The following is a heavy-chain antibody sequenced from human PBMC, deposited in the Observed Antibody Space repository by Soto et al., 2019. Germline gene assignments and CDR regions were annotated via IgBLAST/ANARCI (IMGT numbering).Heavy chain of an antibody. CDR3: ARGDCVGGTCHSLAGSFYYYMDV. D-gene: IGHD2-15*01. Sequence: VQLVESGGGLVQPGGSLRLSCAASGFTFSNYWMYWVRQAPGKGLEWVSRINSDGSVSSHADSVRGRLTISRDNVKNTLYLHMDSLRAEDTAVYFCARGDCVGGTCHSLAGSFYYYMDVWGKGTTVTVFS. CDR2: INSDGSVS. V-gene: IGHV3-74*02. CDR1: GFTFSNYW. J-gene: IGHJ6*03.